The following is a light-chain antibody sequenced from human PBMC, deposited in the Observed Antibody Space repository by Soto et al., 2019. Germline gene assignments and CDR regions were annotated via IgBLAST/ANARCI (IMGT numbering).Light chain of an antibody. J-gene: IGLJ1*01. V-gene: IGLV2-14*01. CDR2: EVN. Sequence: QSALTQPASVSGSPGQSITISCTGNSSDVGYHNYVSWYRQHPGKAPRLMIYEVNNRPSGVSNRFSGSKSGNTASLTISGLHAEDEADYYCRSCTSSNTLLYVFGTGTKVTVL. CDR3: RSCTSSNTLLYV. CDR1: SSDVGYHNY.